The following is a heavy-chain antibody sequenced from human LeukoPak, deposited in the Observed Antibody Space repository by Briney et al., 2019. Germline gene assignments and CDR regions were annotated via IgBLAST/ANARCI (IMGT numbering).Heavy chain of an antibody. D-gene: IGHD2-15*01. CDR3: ARVDLRAAYFDY. CDR2: IYTSGST. V-gene: IGHV4-4*07. Sequence: SETLSLNCTVSGGSISSYCWSWLRQPAGKGLEWIGRIYTSGSTGYNPSLKSRVTMSVDTSKNQFSLKLSSVTAADTAVYYCARVDLRAAYFDYWGQGTLVTVSS. J-gene: IGHJ4*02. CDR1: GGSISSYC.